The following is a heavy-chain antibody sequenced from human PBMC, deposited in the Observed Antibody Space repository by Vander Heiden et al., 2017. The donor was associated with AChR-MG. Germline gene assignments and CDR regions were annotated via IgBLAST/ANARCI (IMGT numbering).Heavy chain of an antibody. V-gene: IGHV3-23*01. CDR3: AKEGSEYSSSSFHIDY. CDR2: ISGSGGST. Sequence: EVQLLESGGGLVQPGGSLRLSCAASGFTFSSYAMGWVRQAPGKGLEWVSAISGSGGSTYYADSVKGRFTISRDNSKNTLYLQMNSLRAEDTAVYYCAKEGSEYSSSSFHIDYWGQGTLVTVSS. J-gene: IGHJ4*02. D-gene: IGHD6-6*01. CDR1: GFTFSSYA.